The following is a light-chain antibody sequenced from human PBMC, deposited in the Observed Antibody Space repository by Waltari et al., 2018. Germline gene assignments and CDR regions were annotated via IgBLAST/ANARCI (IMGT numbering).Light chain of an antibody. CDR3: QQYNYWPPPT. Sequence: EIVMTQSPAILSVSPGDEVTLSCRASQSVRSDLAWYQQKPGQAPRLLIYAASTRATGVPARFFGSGYGTEFTLTISSLQSEDSALYYCQQYNYWPPPTFGQGTKVEIK. J-gene: IGKJ1*01. V-gene: IGKV3-15*01. CDR1: QSVRSD. CDR2: AAS.